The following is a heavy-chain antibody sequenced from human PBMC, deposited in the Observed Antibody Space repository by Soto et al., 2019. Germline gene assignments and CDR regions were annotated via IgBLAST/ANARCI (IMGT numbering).Heavy chain of an antibody. Sequence: GGSLRLSCAASGFTFSSYSMNWVRQAPGKGLEWVSSISSSSSYIYYADSVKGRFTIPRDNAKNSLYLQMNSLRAEDTAVYYCARDHSPPYYYGSGSYYKSRAYYYYGMDVWGQGTTVTVSS. J-gene: IGHJ6*02. CDR2: ISSSSSYI. CDR3: ARDHSPPYYYGSGSYYKSRAYYYYGMDV. D-gene: IGHD3-10*01. V-gene: IGHV3-21*01. CDR1: GFTFSSYS.